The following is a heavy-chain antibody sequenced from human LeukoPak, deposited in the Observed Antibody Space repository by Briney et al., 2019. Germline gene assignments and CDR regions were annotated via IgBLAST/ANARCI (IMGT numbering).Heavy chain of an antibody. D-gene: IGHD6-13*01. Sequence: GGSLRLSCAASGFTFSSYAMSWVRQAPGKGLEWVSAISGSGGSTYYADSVKGRFTISRDNSKNTLYLQMNSRRAEDTAVYYCAKVTGYSSSWYEVDYWGQGTLVTVSS. CDR2: ISGSGGST. CDR1: GFTFSSYA. J-gene: IGHJ4*02. CDR3: AKVTGYSSSWYEVDY. V-gene: IGHV3-23*01.